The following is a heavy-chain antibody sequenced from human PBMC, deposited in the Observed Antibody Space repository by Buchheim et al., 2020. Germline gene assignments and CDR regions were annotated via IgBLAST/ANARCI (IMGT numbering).Heavy chain of an antibody. V-gene: IGHV1-69*05. CDR1: GGDFSKYG. Sequence: QVQLVQSGAEVKKPGSSVKVSCQASGGDFSKYGINWVRQAPGQGLEWMGGITPMFGSANYAQKFRGRLTIMSDESTLTAYMELSSLRSEDTAVYYCARAVTFYYDSSGSRWYYFEDWGQGT. D-gene: IGHD3-22*01. CDR2: ITPMFGSA. J-gene: IGHJ4*02. CDR3: ARAVTFYYDSSGSRWYYFED.